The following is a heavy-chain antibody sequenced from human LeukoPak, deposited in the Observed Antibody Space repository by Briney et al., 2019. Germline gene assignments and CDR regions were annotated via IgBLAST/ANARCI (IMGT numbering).Heavy chain of an antibody. D-gene: IGHD6-13*01. CDR1: GYTFTSYD. V-gene: IGHV1-8*03. J-gene: IGHJ4*02. Sequence: ASVKVSCKASGYTFTSYDINWVRQATGQGLEWMGWMNPNSGNTGYAQKFQGRVTITRNTSISTAYMELSSLRAEDTAVYYCAKDIALYSSSWYYLDYWGQGTLVTVSS. CDR2: MNPNSGNT. CDR3: AKDIALYSSSWYYLDY.